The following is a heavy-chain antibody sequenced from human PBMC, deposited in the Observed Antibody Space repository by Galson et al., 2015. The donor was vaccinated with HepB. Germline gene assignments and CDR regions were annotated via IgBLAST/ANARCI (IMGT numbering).Heavy chain of an antibody. CDR3: ARGGDCTNGVCYRGNWFDP. Sequence: TLSLTCTVSGGSISSYYWSWIRQPPGKGLEWIGYIYYSGSTNYNPSLKSRVTISVDTSKNQFSLKLSSVTAADTAVYYCARGGDCTNGVCYRGNWFDPWGQGTLVTVSS. J-gene: IGHJ5*02. CDR1: GGSISSYY. D-gene: IGHD2-8*01. V-gene: IGHV4-59*01. CDR2: IYYSGST.